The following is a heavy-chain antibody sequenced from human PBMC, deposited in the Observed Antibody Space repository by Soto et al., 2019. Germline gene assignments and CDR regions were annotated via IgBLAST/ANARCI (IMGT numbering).Heavy chain of an antibody. CDR3: ARGGIAAAGTRPDWFDP. D-gene: IGHD6-13*01. CDR2: INPSGGST. CDR1: GYTFTSYY. J-gene: IGHJ5*02. Sequence: AAVKFSCKASGYTFTSYYMHWVRQAPGQGLEWMGIINPSGGSTSYAQKFQGRVTMTRDTSTSTVYMELSSLRSEDTAVYYCARGGIAAAGTRPDWFDPWGQGTLVTVSS. V-gene: IGHV1-46*01.